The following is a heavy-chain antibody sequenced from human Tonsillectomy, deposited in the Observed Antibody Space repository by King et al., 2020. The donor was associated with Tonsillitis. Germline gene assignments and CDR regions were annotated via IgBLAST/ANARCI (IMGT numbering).Heavy chain of an antibody. D-gene: IGHD7-27*01. Sequence: QLVQSGGVLIQPGGSLRVSCSASGFNVRTNSMTWVRQPPGKGLEWVSVISTAGTTYYADSVRGRFTISRDNSKNTLYLQMNSLRADDTAVYHCARLTGGFDYWGQGTLVTVSA. CDR2: ISTAGTT. J-gene: IGHJ4*02. V-gene: IGHV3-53*01. CDR1: GFNVRTNS. CDR3: ARLTGGFDY.